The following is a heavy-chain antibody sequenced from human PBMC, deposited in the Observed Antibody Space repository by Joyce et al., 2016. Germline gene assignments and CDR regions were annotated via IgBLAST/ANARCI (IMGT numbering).Heavy chain of an antibody. CDR1: GGSFSDSY. CDR3: AKGGTYGDNWFDP. D-gene: IGHD1-1*01. Sequence: QVQLQQWGAGLLKPSETLSLTCAVYGGSFSDSYWSWIRQPPGKGLEWVGQINQRGMTNYNPSLKSRVTISGDTTNNQFSGRLTSVTAADTALYYCAKGGTYGDNWFDPWGQGTLVTVSS. CDR2: INQRGMT. V-gene: IGHV4-34*02. J-gene: IGHJ5*02.